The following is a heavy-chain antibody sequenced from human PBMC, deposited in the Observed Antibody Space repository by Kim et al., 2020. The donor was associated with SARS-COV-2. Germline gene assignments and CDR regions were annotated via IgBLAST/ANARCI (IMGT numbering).Heavy chain of an antibody. CDR1: GFTFSSYA. D-gene: IGHD6-6*01. CDR3: ANAALGSYYYGMDV. CDR2: ISYDGSNK. J-gene: IGHJ6*02. Sequence: LRLSCAASGFTFSSYAMHWVRQAPGKGLEWVAVISYDGSNKYYADSVKGRFTISRDNSKNTLYLQMNSLRAEDTAVYYCANAALGSYYYGMDVWGQGTTVTVSS. V-gene: IGHV3-30*04.